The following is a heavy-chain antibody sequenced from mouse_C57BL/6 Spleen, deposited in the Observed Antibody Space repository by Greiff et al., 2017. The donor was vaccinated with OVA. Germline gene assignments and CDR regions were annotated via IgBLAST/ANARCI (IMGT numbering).Heavy chain of an antibody. D-gene: IGHD4-1*01. CDR2: ISAGGSYT. V-gene: IGHV5-4*01. CDR1: GFTFSSYA. J-gene: IGHJ4*01. Sequence: EVMLVESGGGLVKPGGSLKLSCAASGFTFSSYAMSWVRQTPEKRLEWVATISAGGSYTYYPDNVKGRFTISRDNAKNNLYLQMSHLKSEDTAMYYCARDLTGMDMDYWGQGTSVTVSS. CDR3: ARDLTGMDMDY.